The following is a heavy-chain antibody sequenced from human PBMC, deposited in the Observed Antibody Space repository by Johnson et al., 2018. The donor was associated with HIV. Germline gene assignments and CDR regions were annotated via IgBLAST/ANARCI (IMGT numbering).Heavy chain of an antibody. CDR2: IGWNGLPI. Sequence: VQLVESGGGLVQPGRSLRLSCAASGFTFDDYAMHWVRQAPGKGLEWVSGIGWNGLPIGYVEPVKGRFTISRNAATNSLYLRLDSLRTEDTAFYYCVKDRNYGSYLLFFDVWGQGTMVTVSS. V-gene: IGHV3-9*01. CDR1: GFTFDDYA. D-gene: IGHD3-16*01. J-gene: IGHJ3*01. CDR3: VKDRNYGSYLLFFDV.